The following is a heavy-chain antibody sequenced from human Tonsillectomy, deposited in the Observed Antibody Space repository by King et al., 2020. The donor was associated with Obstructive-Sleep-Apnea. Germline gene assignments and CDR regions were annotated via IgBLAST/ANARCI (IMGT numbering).Heavy chain of an antibody. CDR2: IYYSGST. V-gene: IGHV4-59*01. CDR3: AREVGSYGYYFDY. Sequence: QLQESGPGLVKPSETLSLTCTVSGGSISSYYWSWIRQPPGKGLEWIGYIYYSGSTNYNPSLRSRVTISIDTSKSQFSLKLSSVTAADTAVYYCAREVGSYGYYFDYWGQGTLVTVSS. J-gene: IGHJ4*02. CDR1: GGSISSYY. D-gene: IGHD3-16*01.